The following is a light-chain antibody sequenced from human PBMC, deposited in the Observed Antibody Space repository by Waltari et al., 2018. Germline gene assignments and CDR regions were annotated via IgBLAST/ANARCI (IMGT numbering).Light chain of an antibody. CDR2: KDT. J-gene: IGLJ2*01. CDR3: QSADTDNFGSYRF. CDR1: ALSRQH. V-gene: IGLV3-25*03. Sequence: SSELTQPPSVSVSPGQTATITCSGDALSRQHVHWYQQKPGQAPILVIHKDTERPSGIPERFSGVTPGPTVSLIIAGVQAEDEADYYCQSADTDNFGSYRFFGAGTKLTVL.